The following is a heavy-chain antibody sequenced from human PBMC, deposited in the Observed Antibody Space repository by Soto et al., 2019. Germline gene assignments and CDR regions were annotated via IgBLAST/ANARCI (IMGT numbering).Heavy chain of an antibody. CDR2: VYHTGST. CDR3: ARRLFGSGWPLDS. Sequence: SETLSLTCDVSGASITTYYWSWIRQAPGKGLEWIGNVYHTGSTDYNSSLKSRVTISVDTSKNQFSLNMNSVTAADTAVYYCARRLFGSGWPLDSWGQGALVTVSS. CDR1: GASITTYY. D-gene: IGHD6-19*01. V-gene: IGHV4-59*13. J-gene: IGHJ4*02.